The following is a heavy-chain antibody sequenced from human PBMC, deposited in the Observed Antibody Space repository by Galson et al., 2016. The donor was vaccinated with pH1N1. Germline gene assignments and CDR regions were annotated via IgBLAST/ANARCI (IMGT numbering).Heavy chain of an antibody. CDR2: IDTSDGGT. D-gene: IGHD1-26*01. CDR3: TRDLGRRREF. CDR1: GYTFTRYY. V-gene: IGHV1-46*01. J-gene: IGHJ4*02. Sequence: SVKVSCKASGYTFTRYYFHWVRQAPGQGLEWMGVIDTSDGGTTYAQKFQARVTMTRDTSTSTVYLDLSRLKSDDTSVFYCTRDLGRRREFWGQGTLVTVSS.